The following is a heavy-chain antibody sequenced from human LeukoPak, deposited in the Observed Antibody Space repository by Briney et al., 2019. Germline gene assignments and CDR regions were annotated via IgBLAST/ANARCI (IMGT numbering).Heavy chain of an antibody. V-gene: IGHV4-31*03. Sequence: SETLSLICSVFGGSISSGSHFWSWIRQLPGKGLEWLGYVDYSGTIYYNSSLESRLTLSVDTSNNQFSLDLRSMTAADTAVYYCARGRLARIPYFDSWGQGALVAVSS. D-gene: IGHD6-19*01. CDR2: VDYSGTI. CDR3: ARGRLARIPYFDS. J-gene: IGHJ4*02. CDR1: GGSISSGSHF.